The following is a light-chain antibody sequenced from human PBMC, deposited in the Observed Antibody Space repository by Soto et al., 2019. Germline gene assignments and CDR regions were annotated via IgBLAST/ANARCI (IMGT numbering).Light chain of an antibody. J-gene: IGLJ1*01. V-gene: IGLV1-51*01. Sequence: QSVLTQPPSVSAAPGQKVTISCSGSSSNIGNNYVSWYQQLPGTAPKLLIYGNNKRPSGIPDRFSGSKSGTSATPGITGLQTGDEADYYCGTWDSSLSAGGVFGTGTKVTVL. CDR3: GTWDSSLSAGGV. CDR1: SSNIGNNY. CDR2: GNN.